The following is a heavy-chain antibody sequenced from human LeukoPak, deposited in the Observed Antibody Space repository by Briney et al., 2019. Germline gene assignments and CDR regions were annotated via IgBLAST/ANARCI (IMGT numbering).Heavy chain of an antibody. Sequence: ETLSLTCTVSGGSISSYYWSWIRQPPGKGLEWIGYVYYSGSTNYNPSLKSRVTISVDTSKNQFSLKLSSVTAADTAVYYCARNEVFRGIAAAGTYYYYGMDVWGQGTTVTVSS. D-gene: IGHD6-13*01. CDR2: VYYSGST. V-gene: IGHV4-59*01. J-gene: IGHJ6*02. CDR3: ARNEVFRGIAAAGTYYYYGMDV. CDR1: GGSISSYY.